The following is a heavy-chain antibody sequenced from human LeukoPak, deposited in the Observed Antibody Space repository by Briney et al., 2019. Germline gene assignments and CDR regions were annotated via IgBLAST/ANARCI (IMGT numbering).Heavy chain of an antibody. CDR3: ARVKGYCTNGVCYSPGGDY. J-gene: IGHJ4*02. V-gene: IGHV4-61*02. CDR2: IYTSGST. Sequence: PSQTLSLTCTVSGGSISSGSYYWSWIRQPAGKGLEWIGRIYTSGSTSYNPSLKSRVTISVDTSKNQFSLKLSSVTAADTAVYYCARVKGYCTNGVCYSPGGDYWGQGTLVTVSS. D-gene: IGHD2-8*01. CDR1: GGSISSGSYY.